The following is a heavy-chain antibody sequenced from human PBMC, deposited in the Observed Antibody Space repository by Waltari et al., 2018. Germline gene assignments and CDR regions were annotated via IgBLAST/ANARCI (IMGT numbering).Heavy chain of an antibody. CDR3: ARAGSSGWYPDHLYYFDY. J-gene: IGHJ4*02. Sequence: QVQLVQSGAEVKKPGASVKVSCKASGYTFTGYYMHWVRQAPGQGLEWMGRINPNSGGTNYAQKFQGRVTMTRDTSISTAYMELSRLRSDDTAVYYCARAGSSGWYPDHLYYFDYWGQGTLVTVSS. CDR2: INPNSGGT. D-gene: IGHD6-19*01. CDR1: GYTFTGYY. V-gene: IGHV1-2*06.